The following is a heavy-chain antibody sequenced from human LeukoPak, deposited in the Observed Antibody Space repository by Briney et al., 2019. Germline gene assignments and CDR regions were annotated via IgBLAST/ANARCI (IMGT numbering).Heavy chain of an antibody. CDR1: GFTFSSYS. CDR2: ISSSSSYI. D-gene: IGHD6-19*01. CDR3: ASIAVAGPASHDY. J-gene: IGHJ4*02. V-gene: IGHV3-21*01. Sequence: GGSLRLSCAASGFTFSSYSMNWVRQAPGKGLEWVSSISSSSSYIYYADSVKGRFTISRDNAKNSLYLQMNSLRAEDAAVYYCASIAVAGPASHDYWGQGTLVTVSS.